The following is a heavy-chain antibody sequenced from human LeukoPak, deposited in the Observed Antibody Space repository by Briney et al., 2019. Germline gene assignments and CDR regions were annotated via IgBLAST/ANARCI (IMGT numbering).Heavy chain of an antibody. CDR3: ARSPGIGVVVITN. CDR2: ISYDGSNK. V-gene: IGHV3-30-3*01. Sequence: GGSLRLSCAASGFTLSSYAMHWVRQAPGKVLEWVASISYDGSNKYYADSVKGRFTISRDNSKNTLYLQMNSLRAEDTAVYYCARSPGIGVVVITNWGQGTLVTVSS. J-gene: IGHJ4*02. D-gene: IGHD3-22*01. CDR1: GFTLSSYA.